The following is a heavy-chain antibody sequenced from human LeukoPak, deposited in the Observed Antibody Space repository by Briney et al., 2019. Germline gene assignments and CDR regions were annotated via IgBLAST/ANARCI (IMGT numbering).Heavy chain of an antibody. Sequence: GGSLGLSCAASGFTVSSSFMSWVRQAPGKGLEWVSLIYRGGTTYVADSVKGRFTVSRDISKNTLYLQMNSLRAEDTALYYCARPRDDNSGYYISWGQGSLVTVSS. V-gene: IGHV3-53*01. CDR2: IYRGGTT. D-gene: IGHD6-19*01. CDR3: ARPRDDNSGYYIS. J-gene: IGHJ5*02. CDR1: GFTVSSSF.